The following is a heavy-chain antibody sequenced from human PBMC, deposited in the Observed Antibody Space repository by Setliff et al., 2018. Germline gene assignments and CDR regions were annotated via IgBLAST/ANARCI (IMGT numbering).Heavy chain of an antibody. CDR2: IYYSGST. D-gene: IGHD1-26*01. Sequence: PSETLSLTCTVSGGSISSGNYYWGWIRQPPGEGLEWIGSIYYSGSTNYNPSLKSRVTISVDTSKNQFSLKLSSVTAADTAVYYCASYGSNYWGQGTLVTVSS. CDR1: GGSISSGNYY. V-gene: IGHV4-39*07. J-gene: IGHJ4*02. CDR3: ASYGSNY.